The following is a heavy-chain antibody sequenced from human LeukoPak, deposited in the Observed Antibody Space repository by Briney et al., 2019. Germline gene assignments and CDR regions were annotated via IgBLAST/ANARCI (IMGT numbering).Heavy chain of an antibody. V-gene: IGHV3-53*01. D-gene: IGHD5-18*01. Sequence: GGSLRLSCAASGFTVSSNYMSWVRQAPGKGLEWVSVIYSGGSTYYADSVKGRFTISRHNSKNTLYLQMNSLRAEDTAVYYCAKKGVGGYSYGYPLYYFDYWGQGTLVTVSS. CDR3: AKKGVGGYSYGYPLYYFDY. J-gene: IGHJ4*02. CDR1: GFTVSSNY. CDR2: IYSGGST.